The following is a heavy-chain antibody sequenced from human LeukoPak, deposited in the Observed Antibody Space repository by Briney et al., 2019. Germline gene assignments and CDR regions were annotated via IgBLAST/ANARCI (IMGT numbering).Heavy chain of an antibody. Sequence: SETLSLTCTVSGGSISSGGYYWSWIRQHPGKGLEWIGYTYYSGSTYYNPSLKSRVTITVDTSKNQFSLKLSSVTAADTAVYYCARVPQFNGLFDYWGQGTLVTVSS. D-gene: IGHD2-8*01. CDR3: ARVPQFNGLFDY. CDR2: TYYSGST. CDR1: GGSISSGGYY. J-gene: IGHJ4*02. V-gene: IGHV4-31*03.